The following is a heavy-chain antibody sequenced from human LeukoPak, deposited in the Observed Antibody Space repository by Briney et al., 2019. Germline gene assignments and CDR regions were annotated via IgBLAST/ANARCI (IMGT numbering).Heavy chain of an antibody. CDR1: GGSISSISSNNYH. D-gene: IGHD4-23*01. CDR2: IYYSGST. J-gene: IGHJ3*01. CDR3: AREMGVVTAHGIDV. Sequence: SETLSLTCIVSGGSISSISSNNYHWGWIRQPPGKGLEWIGSIYYSGSTYYNPSLKSRVTISVDTSKNQFSLKLSSVTAADTALYYCAREMGVVTAHGIDVWGQGTMVTVSS. V-gene: IGHV4-39*02.